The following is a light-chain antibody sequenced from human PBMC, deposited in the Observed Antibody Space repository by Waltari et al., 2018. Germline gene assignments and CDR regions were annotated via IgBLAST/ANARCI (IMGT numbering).Light chain of an antibody. CDR3: QQYNSYPLT. J-gene: IGKJ4*01. Sequence: TCRASQSNSSWLAWYQQKPGKAPKLLIYKASSLESGVPSRFSGSGSGTEFTLTISSLQPDDFATFYCQQYNSYPLTFGGVTRVEIK. CDR2: KAS. V-gene: IGKV1-5*03. CDR1: QSNSSW.